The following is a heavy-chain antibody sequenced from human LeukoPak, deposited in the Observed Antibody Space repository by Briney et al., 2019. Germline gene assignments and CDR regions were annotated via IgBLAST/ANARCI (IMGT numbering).Heavy chain of an antibody. CDR3: TMGRWLQSAFQR. V-gene: IGHV3-15*01. D-gene: IGHD5-24*01. CDR2: IKSKTDGGTT. Sequence: PGGSLRLSCAASGFSFNNAWMSWVRQAPGKGLEWVGRIKSKTDGGTTDYAAPVKGRFTISTGDSKNTLYLQMNSLKTEDTAVYYCTMGRWLQSAFQRWGQGTLVTVSS. CDR1: GFSFNNAW. J-gene: IGHJ1*01.